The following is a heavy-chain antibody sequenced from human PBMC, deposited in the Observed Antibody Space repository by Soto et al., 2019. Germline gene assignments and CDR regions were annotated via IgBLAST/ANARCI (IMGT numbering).Heavy chain of an antibody. Sequence: PGGSLSLSCAASGFTFSSYGMHWVRQAPGKGLEWVAVIWYDGSNKYYADSVKGRFTISRDNSKNTLYLQMNSLRAEDTAVYYCARGSLAAAGQPYYFDYWGQGTLVTVSS. CDR3: ARGSLAAAGQPYYFDY. V-gene: IGHV3-33*01. D-gene: IGHD6-13*01. CDR2: IWYDGSNK. CDR1: GFTFSSYG. J-gene: IGHJ4*02.